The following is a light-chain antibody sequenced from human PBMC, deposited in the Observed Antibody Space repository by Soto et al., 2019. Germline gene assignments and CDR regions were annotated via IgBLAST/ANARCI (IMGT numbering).Light chain of an antibody. CDR3: QQSYRKPST. V-gene: IGKV1-39*01. CDR2: AAS. Sequence: DIQMTQSPSSLSASVGDRATITGMASQSISSYLDWYQQKPGKAPNLLIHAASSLQSGIPARFSGSGSGTEFTLTISSLQPEDFAIYFCQQSYRKPSTFGQGTRL. CDR1: QSISSY. J-gene: IGKJ5*01.